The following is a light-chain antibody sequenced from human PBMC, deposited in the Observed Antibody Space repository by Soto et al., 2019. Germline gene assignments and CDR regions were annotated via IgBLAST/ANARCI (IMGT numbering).Light chain of an antibody. J-gene: IGKJ4*01. CDR3: QQFGTSPPLT. Sequence: ELVLTQSPDTLSLSPGDRATLSCRSSQSVSSNYLAWYQQKPGQTPRLLIHGASSRATGIPDRFSGSGSATDFTLTIRRLEPEDLAVYYCQQFGTSPPLTVGRGTKVDIK. CDR2: GAS. CDR1: QSVSSNY. V-gene: IGKV3-20*01.